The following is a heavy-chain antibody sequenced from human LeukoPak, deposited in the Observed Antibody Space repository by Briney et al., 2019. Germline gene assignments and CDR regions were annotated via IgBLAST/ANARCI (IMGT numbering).Heavy chain of an antibody. CDR1: GGTFSSYA. J-gene: IGHJ4*02. D-gene: IGHD2-15*01. CDR2: IIPIFGTA. CDR3: ARAEASSGFDY. Sequence: AASVKVSCKASGGTFSSYAMSWVRQAPGQGLEWMGRIIPIFGTANYAQKFQGRVTITTDESTSTAYMELSSLRSEDTAVYYCARAEASSGFDYWGQGTLVTVSS. V-gene: IGHV1-69*05.